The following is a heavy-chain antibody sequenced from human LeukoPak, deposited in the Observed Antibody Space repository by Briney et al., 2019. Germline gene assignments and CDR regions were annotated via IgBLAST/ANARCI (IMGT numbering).Heavy chain of an antibody. J-gene: IGHJ2*01. V-gene: IGHV4-59*08. CDR1: GGSISSYY. Sequence: SETLSLTCTASGGSISSYYWRWVRQPPGKGLEWIGYIYYSGSTNYNPSLKSRVTISVDTSKNQFSLRLSSVTAADTAVYYCARRFDLWGRGTLVTVSS. CDR2: IYYSGST. CDR3: ARRFDL.